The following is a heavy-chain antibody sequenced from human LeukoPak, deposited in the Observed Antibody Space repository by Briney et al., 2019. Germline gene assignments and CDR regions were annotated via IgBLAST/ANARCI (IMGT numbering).Heavy chain of an antibody. CDR3: ARPGRAAMTRDAFDI. CDR2: IYYSGST. Sequence: SETLSLTCTVSGGSISSYYWSWIRQPPGKGLEWIGYIYYSGSTNYNPSLKSRVTISVDTSKNQFSLKLSSVTAADTAVYYCARPGRAAMTRDAFDIWGQGTMVTVSS. D-gene: IGHD5-18*01. J-gene: IGHJ3*02. CDR1: GGSISSYY. V-gene: IGHV4-59*01.